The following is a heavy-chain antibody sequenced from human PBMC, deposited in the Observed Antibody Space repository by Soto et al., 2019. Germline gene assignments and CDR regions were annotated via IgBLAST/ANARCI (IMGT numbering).Heavy chain of an antibody. Sequence: QVQLVESGGGVVQPGRSLRLSCAASGFTFSSYGMHWVRQAPGKGLEWVAVISYDGSNKNYADSVKGRFTISRDNSKNTLYLQMNSLRAEDTAVYYCAKDSLDYGDDSYYSYGMDVWGQGTTVTVSS. CDR1: GFTFSSYG. V-gene: IGHV3-30*18. CDR3: AKDSLDYGDDSYYSYGMDV. J-gene: IGHJ6*02. D-gene: IGHD4-17*01. CDR2: ISYDGSNK.